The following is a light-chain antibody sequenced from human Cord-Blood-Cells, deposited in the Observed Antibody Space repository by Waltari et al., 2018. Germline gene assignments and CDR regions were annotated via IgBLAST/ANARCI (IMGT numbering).Light chain of an antibody. CDR1: RSNLGRIH. V-gene: IGLV1-47*01. Sequence: QSVLTQPPSASGTPGQRATIPCSGSRSNLGRIHVYLYQQLPGTAPKLLIYRNNQRPSGVPDRFSGSKSGTSASLAISGLRSEDEADYYCAAWDDSLSGPVFGGGTKLTVL. CDR3: AAWDDSLSGPV. CDR2: RNN. J-gene: IGLJ2*01.